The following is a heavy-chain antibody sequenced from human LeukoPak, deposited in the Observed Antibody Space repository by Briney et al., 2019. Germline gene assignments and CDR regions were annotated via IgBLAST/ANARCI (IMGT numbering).Heavy chain of an antibody. Sequence: PGGSLRLSCAASGFTFTSYNMNWVRQAPGKGLEWVSSITSSSSYIYYADSVKGRFTISRDNSKNTLYLQMNSLRAEDTAVYYCAKGGSITMVRGPFDYWGQGTLVTVSS. CDR2: ITSSSSYI. V-gene: IGHV3-21*01. D-gene: IGHD3-10*01. CDR3: AKGGSITMVRGPFDY. J-gene: IGHJ4*02. CDR1: GFTFTSYN.